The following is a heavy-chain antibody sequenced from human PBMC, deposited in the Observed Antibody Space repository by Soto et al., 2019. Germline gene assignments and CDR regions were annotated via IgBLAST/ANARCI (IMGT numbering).Heavy chain of an antibody. J-gene: IGHJ4*02. D-gene: IGHD3-3*01. V-gene: IGHV2-5*02. CDR1: AFSLTTSGVG. Sequence: QITLNESGPTVVKPAETLTLTCTFSAFSLTTSGVGVGWIHQSPGKAPEWLALFYWDDDKRYSASLKSRLTIPQDTYKNQVVLTMASVVPANTATYYCAHRILRTVFGLVTTTAIYFGCWGQGAPVVVSS. CDR2: FYWDDDK. CDR3: AHRILRTVFGLVTTTAIYFGC.